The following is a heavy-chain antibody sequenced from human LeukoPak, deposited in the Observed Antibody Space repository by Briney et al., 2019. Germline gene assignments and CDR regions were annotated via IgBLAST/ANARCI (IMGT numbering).Heavy chain of an antibody. Sequence: SETLSLTCTVSGGSISSYYWSWIRQPPGKGLEWIGYIYYSGSTNYNPSLKSRVTISVDTSKNQFSLKLSSVTAADTAVYYCARRAPSTADSYAFDIWGQGTMVTVSS. D-gene: IGHD2-21*02. V-gene: IGHV4-59*08. CDR2: IYYSGST. CDR1: GGSISSYY. CDR3: ARRAPSTADSYAFDI. J-gene: IGHJ3*02.